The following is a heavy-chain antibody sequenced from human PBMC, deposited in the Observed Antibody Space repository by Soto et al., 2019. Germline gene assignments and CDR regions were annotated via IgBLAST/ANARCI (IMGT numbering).Heavy chain of an antibody. CDR3: AKDNLGGSSGYYFDY. D-gene: IGHD2-15*01. V-gene: IGHV3-9*01. J-gene: IGHJ4*02. CDR2: ISWNSGSI. CDR1: GFTFDDYA. Sequence: PGGSLRLSCAASGFTFDDYAMHWVRQAPGKGLEWVSGISWNSGSIGYADSVKGRFTISRDNAKNSLYLQMNSLRAEDTALYYCAKDNLGGSSGYYFDYWGQGTLVTVSS.